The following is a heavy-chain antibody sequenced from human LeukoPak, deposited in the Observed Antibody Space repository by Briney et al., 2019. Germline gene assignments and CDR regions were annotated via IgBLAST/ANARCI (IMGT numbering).Heavy chain of an antibody. Sequence: SETLSLTCTVSGGSISSGGYYWSWIRQHPGKGLEWIGYISYSGSTYYDPSLKSRVTISVDTSKNQFSLRLSSVTAADTAEYYCARGSQYGSGYFDLWGRGTLVTVSS. V-gene: IGHV4-31*03. CDR3: ARGSQYGSGYFDL. J-gene: IGHJ2*01. CDR1: GGSISSGGYY. D-gene: IGHD3-10*01. CDR2: ISYSGST.